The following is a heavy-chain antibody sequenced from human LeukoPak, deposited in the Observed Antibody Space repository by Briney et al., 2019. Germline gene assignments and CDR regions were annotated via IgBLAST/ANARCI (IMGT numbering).Heavy chain of an antibody. CDR2: VYYSGTT. J-gene: IGHJ4*02. Sequence: SETLSLTCSVSGGSISLSYYYWGWIRQPPGKALEWIGSVYYSGTTSYNPSLKSRVTISVDMSKSHFSLRLSSVTAADTAMYYCARGTLYSGWSYYFDYWGQGSQVTVSS. CDR1: GGSISLSYYY. V-gene: IGHV4-39*07. CDR3: ARGTLYSGWSYYFDY. D-gene: IGHD6-19*01.